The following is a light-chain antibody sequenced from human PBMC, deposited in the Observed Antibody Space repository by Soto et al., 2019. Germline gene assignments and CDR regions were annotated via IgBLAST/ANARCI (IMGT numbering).Light chain of an antibody. Sequence: QSVLTQPPSVSGAPGQRVTISCTGSSSNIGAGYDVHWYQQLPGTAPKLLIYGNSNRPSGVPDRFSGSKSGTSASLAITGLQAEDEADDYCQSYDSSLSGSEVFGTGTTVTVL. CDR3: QSYDSSLSGSEV. J-gene: IGLJ1*01. CDR2: GNS. V-gene: IGLV1-40*01. CDR1: SSNIGAGYD.